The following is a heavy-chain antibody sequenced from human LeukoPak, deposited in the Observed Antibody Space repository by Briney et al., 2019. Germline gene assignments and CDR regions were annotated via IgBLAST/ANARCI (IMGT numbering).Heavy chain of an antibody. Sequence: GGSLRLSCAASGITFSSSAMHWVRQAPGKGLGWGAVISYDGSNKYYADSVKGRFTISRDNSKNTLYLQMNSLRAEDTAVYYCATSSLDYWGQGTLVTVS. CDR1: GITFSSSA. V-gene: IGHV3-30-3*01. J-gene: IGHJ4*02. CDR3: ATSSLDY. CDR2: ISYDGSNK. D-gene: IGHD6-6*01.